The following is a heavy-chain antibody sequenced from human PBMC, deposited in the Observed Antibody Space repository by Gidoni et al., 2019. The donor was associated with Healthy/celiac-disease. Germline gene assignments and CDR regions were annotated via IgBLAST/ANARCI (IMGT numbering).Heavy chain of an antibody. Sequence: QVQPVESGGGVVQPWRSLRLSCAASGFTFSSFCMHWVRPAPGKGLAWVAVISYDGSNKYYADSVKGRFTISRDNSKNTLYLQMNSLRAEDTAVYYCAKDVNRYYDILTGYYTPVDYWGQGTLVTVSS. V-gene: IGHV3-30*18. D-gene: IGHD3-9*01. J-gene: IGHJ4*02. CDR1: GFTFSSFC. CDR2: ISYDGSNK. CDR3: AKDVNRYYDILTGYYTPVDY.